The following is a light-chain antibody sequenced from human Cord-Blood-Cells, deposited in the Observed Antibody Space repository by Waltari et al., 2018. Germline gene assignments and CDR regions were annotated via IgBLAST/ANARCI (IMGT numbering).Light chain of an antibody. CDR1: QSVSSY. CDR3: QQRSNWLWT. Sequence: EIVLTQSPATLSLSPGERATLSCRASQSVSSYLAWYQQKPGQAPRLLIYDASNRATGIPARFSGSGSGTDFTLTISSLEPEDFAVYYCQQRSNWLWTFGXGTKXEIX. CDR2: DAS. V-gene: IGKV3-11*01. J-gene: IGKJ1*01.